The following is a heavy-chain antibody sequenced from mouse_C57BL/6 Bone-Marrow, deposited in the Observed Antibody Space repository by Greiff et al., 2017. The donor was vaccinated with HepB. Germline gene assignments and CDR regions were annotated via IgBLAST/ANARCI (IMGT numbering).Heavy chain of an antibody. V-gene: IGHV5-12*01. J-gene: IGHJ3*01. CDR2: ISNGGGST. CDR1: GFTFSDYY. D-gene: IGHD4-1*01. Sequence: EVKLVESGGGLVQPGGSLKLYSAASGFTFSDYYMYWVRQTPEKRLEWVAYISNGGGSTYYPDTVKGRFTISRDNAKNTLYLQMSRLKSEDTAMYYCARHLTGSWFAYWGQGTLVTVSA. CDR3: ARHLTGSWFAY.